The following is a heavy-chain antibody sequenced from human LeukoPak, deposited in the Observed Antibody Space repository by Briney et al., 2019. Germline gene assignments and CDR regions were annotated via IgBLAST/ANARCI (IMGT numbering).Heavy chain of an antibody. CDR3: ARDVLRFLEWLLPSGDYYYGMDV. Sequence: ASVKVSCKASGYTFTSYGISWVRQAPGQELEWMGWISAYNGNTNYAQKLQGRVTMTTDTSTSTAYMELRSLRSDDTAVYYCARDVLRFLEWLLPSGDYYYGMDVWGQGTTVTVSS. D-gene: IGHD3-3*01. J-gene: IGHJ6*02. V-gene: IGHV1-18*01. CDR1: GYTFTSYG. CDR2: ISAYNGNT.